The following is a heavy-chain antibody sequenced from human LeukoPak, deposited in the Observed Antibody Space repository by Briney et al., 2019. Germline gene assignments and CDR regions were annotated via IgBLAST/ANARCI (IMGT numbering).Heavy chain of an antibody. CDR3: ARRSGIAVAGAFDY. J-gene: IGHJ4*02. CDR1: GFTFSSYG. V-gene: IGHV3-30*02. CDR2: IRYDGSNK. D-gene: IGHD6-19*01. Sequence: PGGSLRLSCAASGFTFSSYGMHWVRQAPGKGLEWVAFIRYDGSNKYYADSVKGRFTISRDNSMNTLYLQMNSLRADDTAVYYCARRSGIAVAGAFDYWGQGTLVTVSS.